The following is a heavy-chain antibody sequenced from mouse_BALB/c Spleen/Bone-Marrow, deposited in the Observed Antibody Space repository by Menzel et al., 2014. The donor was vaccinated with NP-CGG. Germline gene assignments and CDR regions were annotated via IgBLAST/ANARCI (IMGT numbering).Heavy chain of an antibody. J-gene: IGHJ4*01. D-gene: IGHD2-3*01. V-gene: IGHV5-12*02. CDR1: GFTFSDYY. Sequence: EVQGVESGGGLVQPGGSLKLSCTTSGFTFSDYYMYWVRQTPEKRLEWAAYISNGGGSTYYPDTVKGRFTISRDNAKNTLYLQMSRLKSEDTATYYCARRGWYYAMDYWGQGTSVTVSS. CDR2: ISNGGGST. CDR3: ARRGWYYAMDY.